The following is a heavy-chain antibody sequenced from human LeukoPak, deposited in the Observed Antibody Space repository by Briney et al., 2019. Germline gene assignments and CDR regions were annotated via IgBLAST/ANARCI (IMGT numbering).Heavy chain of an antibody. Sequence: SETLSLTCAVYVGSFSGYYWSWIRQPPGKGLEWIGEINHSGSTNYNSSLKSRVTISVDTSKNQFSLKLSSVTATDTAVYYCARGYYGSGSHCCHMDVWGKGTTITVS. D-gene: IGHD3-10*01. CDR2: INHSGST. CDR3: ARGYYGSGSHCCHMDV. V-gene: IGHV4-34*01. CDR1: VGSFSGYY. J-gene: IGHJ6*03.